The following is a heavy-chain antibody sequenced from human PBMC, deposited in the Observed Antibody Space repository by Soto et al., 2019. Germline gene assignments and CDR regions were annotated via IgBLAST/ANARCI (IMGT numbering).Heavy chain of an antibody. CDR3: ARDPQKQTGTTFDAFDI. V-gene: IGHV1-69*04. CDR2: IIPILGIA. CDR1: GGTFSSYT. D-gene: IGHD1-7*01. Sequence: SVKVSCKASGGTFSSYTISWVRQAPGQGLEWMGRIIPILGIANYAQKFQGRVTITADKSTSTAYMELSSLRSEDTAVYYCARDPQKQTGTTFDAFDIWGQGTMVTVSS. J-gene: IGHJ3*02.